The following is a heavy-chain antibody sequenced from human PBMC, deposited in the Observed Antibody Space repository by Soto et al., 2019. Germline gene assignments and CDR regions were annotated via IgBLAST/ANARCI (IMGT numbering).Heavy chain of an antibody. CDR2: IYSGGST. V-gene: IGHV3-53*01. D-gene: IGHD3-22*01. CDR1: GFTVSSNY. J-gene: IGHJ1*01. Sequence: EVQLGESGGGLIQPGGSLRLSCAASGFTVSSNYMSWVRQAPGKGLEWVSVIYSGGSTYYADSVKGRFTISRDNSKNTLYLQMNSLRAEDTAVYYCARDRVESGYPEYFQHWGQGSLVTASS. CDR3: ARDRVESGYPEYFQH.